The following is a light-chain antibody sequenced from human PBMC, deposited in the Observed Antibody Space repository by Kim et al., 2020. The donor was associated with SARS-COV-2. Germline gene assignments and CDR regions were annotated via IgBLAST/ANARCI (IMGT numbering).Light chain of an antibody. CDR3: QQYGDPPVT. J-gene: IGKJ1*01. CDR2: SAS. Sequence: PGSRAALSCRSSQRVSSNYVSWYQQIPGQAPRILIYSASSRAYGIPDRFSCSGSGADFTLTISRLEPEDFAVYYCQQYGDPPVTFGQGTKVDIK. V-gene: IGKV3-20*01. CDR1: QRVSSNY.